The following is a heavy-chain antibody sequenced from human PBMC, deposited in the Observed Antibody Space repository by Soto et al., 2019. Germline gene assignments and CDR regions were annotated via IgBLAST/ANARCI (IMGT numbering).Heavy chain of an antibody. D-gene: IGHD4-17*01. CDR3: ARYLNYGGNAD. V-gene: IGHV1-18*04. CDR1: GYTFNSYG. CDR2: ISAYNGNT. Sequence: GASVKVSCKASGYTFNSYGISWVRQAPGQGLEWMGWISAYNGNTNYAQKLQGRVTMTTDPSTSTAYRELRSLRSDDTAVYYCARYLNYGGNADWGQGTLVTVSS. J-gene: IGHJ4*02.